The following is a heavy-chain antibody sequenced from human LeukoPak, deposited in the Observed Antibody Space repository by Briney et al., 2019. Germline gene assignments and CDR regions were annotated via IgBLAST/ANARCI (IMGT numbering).Heavy chain of an antibody. J-gene: IGHJ1*01. Sequence: PGGSLRLSCAASGFTFSSYSMNWVRQAPGKGLERVSYISSSSSTIYYADSVKGRFTISRDNAKNSLYLQMNSLRAEDTAVYYCARDHDSSSSPRNAEYFQHWGQGTLVTVSS. CDR3: ARDHDSSSSPRNAEYFQH. D-gene: IGHD6-6*01. CDR1: GFTFSSYS. V-gene: IGHV3-48*04. CDR2: ISSSSSTI.